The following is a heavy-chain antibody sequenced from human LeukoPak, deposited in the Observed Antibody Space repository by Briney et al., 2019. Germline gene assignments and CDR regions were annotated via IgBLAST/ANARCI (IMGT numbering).Heavy chain of an antibody. J-gene: IGHJ3*02. V-gene: IGHV3-15*01. CDR1: GFSFTNTW. CDR3: ATEGGSGSYYGDDAFDM. D-gene: IGHD3-10*01. Sequence: GGSLRLSCEASGFSFTNTWMSWVRQAPGKGLGWVGRVKSNADDGTTDYAAPVQGRFTISRDDSKNTLSLQMNSLKTEDTAVYYCATEGGSGSYYGDDAFDMWGQGTMVTVSS. CDR2: VKSNADDGTT.